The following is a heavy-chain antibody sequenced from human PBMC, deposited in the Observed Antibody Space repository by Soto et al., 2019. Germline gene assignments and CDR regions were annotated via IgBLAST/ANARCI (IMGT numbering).Heavy chain of an antibody. CDR2: IIPIFGTA. Sequence: SVKVSCKASGGTFSRYSISWVRQAPGQGLEWMGGIIPIFGTANYAQKFQGRVTITADESTSTAYMELSSLRSEDTAVYYCARGTVAGTIVPFDYWGQGTLVTVSS. J-gene: IGHJ4*02. D-gene: IGHD6-19*01. V-gene: IGHV1-69*13. CDR1: GGTFSRYS. CDR3: ARGTVAGTIVPFDY.